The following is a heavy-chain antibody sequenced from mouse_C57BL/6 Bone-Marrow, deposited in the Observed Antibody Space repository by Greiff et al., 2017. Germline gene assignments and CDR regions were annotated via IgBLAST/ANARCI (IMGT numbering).Heavy chain of an antibody. Sequence: QVQLQQSGAELVKPGASVKLSCKASGYTFTSYWMHWVKQRPGQGLEWIGMIHPNSGSTNYNEKFKNKATLTVDKSSSTAYMQLRRLTYEGCAFYYWARDYGSYYWGQGTTLTVSS. D-gene: IGHD1-1*01. J-gene: IGHJ2*01. CDR1: GYTFTSYW. CDR3: ARDYGSYY. CDR2: IHPNSGST. V-gene: IGHV1-64*01.